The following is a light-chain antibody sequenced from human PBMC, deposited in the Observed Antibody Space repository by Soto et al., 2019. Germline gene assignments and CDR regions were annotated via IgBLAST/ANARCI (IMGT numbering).Light chain of an antibody. CDR2: EVI. J-gene: IGLJ1*01. CDR3: SSYTSRDTLV. Sequence: QSVLTQPASVSGSPGQPITISCTGTSSDVGGYNYVSWYQQHPDKAPKLIICEVINRPSGVSNRFSGSKSGNTASLTISGLQAEDEADYYCSSYTSRDTLVFGTGTKVTVL. CDR1: SSDVGGYNY. V-gene: IGLV2-14*01.